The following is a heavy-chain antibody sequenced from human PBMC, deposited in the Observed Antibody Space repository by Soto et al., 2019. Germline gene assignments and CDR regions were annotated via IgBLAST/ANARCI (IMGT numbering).Heavy chain of an antibody. CDR3: ARMGDFWSGPGKLDP. V-gene: IGHV4-31*03. D-gene: IGHD3-3*01. CDR2: IYYSGST. J-gene: IGHJ5*02. Sequence: PSETLSLTCTVSGGSISSGGYYWSWIRQHPGKGLEWIGYIYYSGSTYYNPSLKSRVTISVDTSKNQFSLKLTSVTAADTAVYYCARMGDFWSGPGKLDPWGQGTLVTVSS. CDR1: GGSISSGGYY.